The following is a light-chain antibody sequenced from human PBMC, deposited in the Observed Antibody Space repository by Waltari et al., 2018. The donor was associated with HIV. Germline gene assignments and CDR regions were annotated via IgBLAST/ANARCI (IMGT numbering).Light chain of an antibody. CDR2: ADD. Sequence: SYLLTQPPSVSVAPGKTASITCGGDNVDEKRVHGYQQKSGQAPVLVIHADDDRPSGIPERFSGSNSGSTATLTITRVEAGDEADYYCQVWDSGSDHYVFGTGTKVTVL. V-gene: IGLV3-21*01. CDR3: QVWDSGSDHYV. CDR1: NVDEKR. J-gene: IGLJ1*01.